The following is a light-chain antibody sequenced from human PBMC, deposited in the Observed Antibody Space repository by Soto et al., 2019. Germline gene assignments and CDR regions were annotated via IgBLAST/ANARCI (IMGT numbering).Light chain of an antibody. CDR2: AAS. V-gene: IGKV1-9*01. CDR1: QVIRTS. CDR3: QQLFDYPIT. Sequence: DIQLTQSPSFLSPSIGESVTIRCRASQVIRTSLAWYQVKPGKAPKLLIYAASTLESGVPSRFSATVSGTEFSLTITSLQPEDFETYYCQQLFDYPITFGQGTRLEIK. J-gene: IGKJ5*01.